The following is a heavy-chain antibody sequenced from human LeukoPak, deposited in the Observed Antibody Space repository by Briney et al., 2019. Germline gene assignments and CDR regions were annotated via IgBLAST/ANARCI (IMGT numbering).Heavy chain of an antibody. D-gene: IGHD1-26*01. Sequence: GGSLRLSCAASGFTFSSYWMSWVRHAPGKGLEWVANMNQDGSEKYYVDPVKGRFTISRDNAKNSLYLQMNNLRAEDTAVYYCARGGELLRPADYWGQGTLVTVSS. J-gene: IGHJ4*02. CDR2: MNQDGSEK. CDR3: ARGGELLRPADY. CDR1: GFTFSSYW. V-gene: IGHV3-7*01.